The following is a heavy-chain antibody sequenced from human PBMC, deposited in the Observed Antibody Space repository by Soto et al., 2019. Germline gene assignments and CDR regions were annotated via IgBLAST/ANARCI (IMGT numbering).Heavy chain of an antibody. Sequence: VQLVQSGAEVKKSGSSVRVSCKASGGTFSSYVINWVRQAPGQGLEWMGAITPMFGTTNYAQKFQGRVTXTXXTDSTIAYMELSSLRSGDTAVYYCAGGYYCSGGSCSQYFDYWGQGTLVTVSS. D-gene: IGHD2-15*01. CDR1: GGTFSSYV. CDR2: ITPMFGTT. CDR3: AGGYYCSGGSCSQYFDY. J-gene: IGHJ4*02. V-gene: IGHV1-69*06.